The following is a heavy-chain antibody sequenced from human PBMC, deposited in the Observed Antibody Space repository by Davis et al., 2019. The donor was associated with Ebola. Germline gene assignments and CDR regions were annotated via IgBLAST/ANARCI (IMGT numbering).Heavy chain of an antibody. J-gene: IGHJ4*02. CDR2: IYWNEDK. V-gene: IGHV2-5*01. CDR3: AHRGGPYDHLDY. D-gene: IGHD1-1*01. CDR1: GFSPRSTGVG. Sequence: SGPTLVKPTETLTLTCTFSGFSPRSTGVGVAWIRQPPGKALEGLALIYWNEDKRYSTSLKSRLTITKDPSKNQVVLTMTNMDPVDTATYFCAHRGGPYDHLDYWSQGTLVTVSS.